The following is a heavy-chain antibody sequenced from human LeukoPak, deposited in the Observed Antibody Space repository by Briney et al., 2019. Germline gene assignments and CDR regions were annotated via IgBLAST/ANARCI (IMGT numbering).Heavy chain of an antibody. D-gene: IGHD6-6*01. CDR2: IRYDGSNK. V-gene: IGHV3-30*02. CDR1: GFTFSSYG. J-gene: IGHJ4*02. Sequence: GGSLRLSCAASGFTFSSYGMHWVRQAPGKGLEWVAFIRYDGSNKYYADSVKGRFTISRDNSKNTLYLQMNSLRAEDTAVYYCAKDYHSSSSLGTFDYWGQGTLVTVSS. CDR3: AKDYHSSSSLGTFDY.